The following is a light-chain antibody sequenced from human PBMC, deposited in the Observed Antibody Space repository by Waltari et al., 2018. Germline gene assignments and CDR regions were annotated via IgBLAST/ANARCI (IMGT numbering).Light chain of an antibody. V-gene: IGKV4-1*01. Sequence: DIIMTQSPDSLAVSLGERAPLNCKSNPSLLYDANDRDYLAWFHQQPGQPPTFRIYWASTRESGVPDRFSGSGSGTDFTLTITSLQAEDVGVYYCQQYYTHPITFGQGTRLEI. CDR3: QQYYTHPIT. J-gene: IGKJ5*01. CDR1: PSLLYDANDRDY. CDR2: WAS.